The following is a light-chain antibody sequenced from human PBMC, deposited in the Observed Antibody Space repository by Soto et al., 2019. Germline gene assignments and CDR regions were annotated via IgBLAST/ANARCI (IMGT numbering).Light chain of an antibody. V-gene: IGKV3-11*01. CDR1: QSVVSQ. J-gene: IGKJ1*01. Sequence: EIVLTQSPATLSLSPGERATLSCSASQSVVSQLSWYQHKPGQAPRLLIYDTSNRAPGIPARFSGSGSGTDFTLTISSLEPEDFAVYYCQQRYSWPRTFGQGTKVDIK. CDR2: DTS. CDR3: QQRYSWPRT.